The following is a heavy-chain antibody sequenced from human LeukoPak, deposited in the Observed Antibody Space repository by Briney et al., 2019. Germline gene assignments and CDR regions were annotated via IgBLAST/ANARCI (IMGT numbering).Heavy chain of an antibody. CDR3: ARDLVGATSFGY. CDR2: MNPNSGNT. Sequence: GASVKVSCKASGYTFTSYDINWVRQATGQGLEWMGWMNPNSGNTGYAQKFQGRVTMTRNTSISTAYMELSSLRSEDTAVYYCARDLVGATSFGYWGQGTLVTVSS. CDR1: GYTFTSYD. V-gene: IGHV1-8*01. J-gene: IGHJ4*02. D-gene: IGHD1-26*01.